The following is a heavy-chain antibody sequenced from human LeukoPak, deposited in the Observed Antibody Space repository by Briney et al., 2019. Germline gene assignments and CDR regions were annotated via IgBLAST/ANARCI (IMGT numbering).Heavy chain of an antibody. D-gene: IGHD2-2*01. CDR2: IYTSGST. J-gene: IGHJ4*02. V-gene: IGHV4-4*07. CDR3: AREASTGGVVPAAAPFDY. CDR1: GGSISSYY. Sequence: PSETLSLTCTVSGGSISSYYWSWIRQPAGKGLEWIGRIYTSGSTNYNPSLKSRVTMSVDTSKNQFSLKLSSVSAADTAVYYCAREASTGGVVPAAAPFDYWGQGTLVTVSS.